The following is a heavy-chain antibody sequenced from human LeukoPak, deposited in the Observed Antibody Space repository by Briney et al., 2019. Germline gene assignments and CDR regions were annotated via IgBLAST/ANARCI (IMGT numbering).Heavy chain of an antibody. D-gene: IGHD2-2*01. CDR2: ISDNGGRT. V-gene: IGHV3-23*01. Sequence: GGSLRLSCAASGFTFSTYTMAWVRQAPGGGLEWVSGISDNGGRTYYADSVKGRFAISRDDSKSTLYLQMNSLRAEDTAVYYCAKSAVRYCSSTSCYQSNWFDPWGQGTLVTVSS. CDR3: AKSAVRYCSSTSCYQSNWFDP. CDR1: GFTFSTYT. J-gene: IGHJ5*02.